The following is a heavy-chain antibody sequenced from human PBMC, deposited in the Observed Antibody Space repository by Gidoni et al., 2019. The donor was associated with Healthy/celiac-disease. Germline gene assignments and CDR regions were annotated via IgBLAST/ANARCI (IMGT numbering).Heavy chain of an antibody. CDR2: ISGSGGST. Sequence: EVQLLESGGGLVQPGGSLRLSCAASGFPFSSYAMSWVRQAPGKGLEWVSAISGSGGSTYYADSVKGRFTISRDNSKNTLYLQMNSLRAEDTAVYYCAKVGTYYYDSSGYFDIWGQGTMVTVSS. CDR1: GFPFSSYA. V-gene: IGHV3-23*01. D-gene: IGHD3-22*01. J-gene: IGHJ3*02. CDR3: AKVGTYYYDSSGYFDI.